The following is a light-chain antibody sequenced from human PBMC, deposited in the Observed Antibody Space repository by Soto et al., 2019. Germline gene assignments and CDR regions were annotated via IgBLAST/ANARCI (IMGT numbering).Light chain of an antibody. CDR3: HQRQSGTRT. V-gene: IGKV3-11*01. Sequence: EIVLTQSPATPASSAGETAAVPXRARQYVGPRLAWYQHQPGXPPRXXXYYXSNKATGSPARLSGSGSGTDFTLTINSLAPEYFAIYYFHQRQSGTRTFGQGTKVDIK. CDR2: YXS. J-gene: IGKJ1*01. CDR1: QYVGPR.